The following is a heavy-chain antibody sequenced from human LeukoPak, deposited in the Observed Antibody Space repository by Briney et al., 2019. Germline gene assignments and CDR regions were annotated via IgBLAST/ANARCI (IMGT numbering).Heavy chain of an antibody. CDR2: IYYSGST. CDR1: GGSISSSSYY. CDR3: ATEPVLRYFDWSPGASGMDV. V-gene: IGHV4-39*01. J-gene: IGHJ6*02. Sequence: SETLSLTCTVSGGSISSSSYYWGWIRQLPGKGLEWIGSIYYSGSTYYNPSLKSRVTISVDTSKNQFSLKLSSVTAADTAVYYCATEPVLRYFDWSPGASGMDVWGQGTTVTVSS. D-gene: IGHD3-9*01.